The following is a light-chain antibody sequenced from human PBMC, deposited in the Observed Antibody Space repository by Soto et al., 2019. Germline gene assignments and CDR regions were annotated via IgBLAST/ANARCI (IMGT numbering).Light chain of an antibody. CDR1: SSDVGRYNY. CDR2: DVF. CDR3: SSYTTSNTLVV. Sequence: QSALTQPASVSGSPGQSITISCTGTSSDVGRYNYISWYQQHPGKAPKLMIYDVFNRPSGVSYRFSSSKSGNTACLTISGREAEDEADYYCSSYTTSNTLVVFGGGTKLTLL. J-gene: IGLJ2*01. V-gene: IGLV2-14*01.